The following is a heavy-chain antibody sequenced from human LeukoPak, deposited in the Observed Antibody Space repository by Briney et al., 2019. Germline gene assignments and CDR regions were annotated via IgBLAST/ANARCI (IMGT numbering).Heavy chain of an antibody. Sequence: ASVTVSSEASGYTFTRYGIIWVRQAPGQGLEWMGWISAYNGNTNYAQKLQGRVTMTTDTSTSTAYMELRSLRSDDTAVYYCARVAEDCSSTSCYAGVDYWGQGTLVTVSS. V-gene: IGHV1-18*01. CDR1: GYTFTRYG. J-gene: IGHJ4*02. CDR2: ISAYNGNT. D-gene: IGHD2-2*01. CDR3: ARVAEDCSSTSCYAGVDY.